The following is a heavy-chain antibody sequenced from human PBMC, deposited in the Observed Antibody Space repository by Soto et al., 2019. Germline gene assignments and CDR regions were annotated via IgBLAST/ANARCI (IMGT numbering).Heavy chain of an antibody. CDR1: GGSISSGGYY. CDR2: IYYSGIT. Sequence: PSETLSLTCTVSGGSISSGGYYWSWIRQHPGKGLEWIGYIYYSGITYYNPSLKSRVTISVDTSKNQFSLKLSSVTAADTAVYYCARAYCGGDCSWFDPWGQGTLVTVSS. V-gene: IGHV4-31*03. CDR3: ARAYCGGDCSWFDP. J-gene: IGHJ5*02. D-gene: IGHD2-21*02.